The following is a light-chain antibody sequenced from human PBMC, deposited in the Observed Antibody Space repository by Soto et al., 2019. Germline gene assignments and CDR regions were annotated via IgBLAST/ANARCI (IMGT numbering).Light chain of an antibody. J-gene: IGKJ1*01. CDR3: QQYFEWHPMT. CDR2: GAS. V-gene: IGKV3-15*01. Sequence: EIVMTQSAATLSVPPGKRATLSCRASETVATNLAWYQQKPLQAPRLLXSGASTRAAGISDRFRGSGSGTEFTLTISSLRYEDSAIYYCQQYFEWHPMTFGQGTKVDIK. CDR1: ETVATN.